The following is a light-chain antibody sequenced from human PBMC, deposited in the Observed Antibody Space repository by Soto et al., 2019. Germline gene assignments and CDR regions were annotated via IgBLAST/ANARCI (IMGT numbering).Light chain of an antibody. V-gene: IGKV1-5*01. J-gene: IGKJ1*01. CDR3: QQYDSFPWS. Sequence: DIQMTQSPSTLSASVGDRVTITCRASQSISGWLAWYQQKPGKAPKILIYDASNLERGLPSRFSGSGSGTEFTLTISSLQPYDFATYYCQQYDSFPWSFGQGTKVDIK. CDR1: QSISGW. CDR2: DAS.